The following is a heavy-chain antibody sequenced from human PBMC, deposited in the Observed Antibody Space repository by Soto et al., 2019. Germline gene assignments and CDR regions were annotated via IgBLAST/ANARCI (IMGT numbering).Heavy chain of an antibody. D-gene: IGHD5-12*01. Sequence: EVQLVESGGGLVKPGGSLRLSCAASGFTFSSYSMNWVRQAPGKGLEWVSSISSSSSYLYYADSVKGRFTISRDNAKNSLYLQMNSLRAEDTAVYYCASRPIVATTRPIDYWGQGTLVTVSS. CDR2: ISSSSSYL. V-gene: IGHV3-21*01. CDR1: GFTFSSYS. CDR3: ASRPIVATTRPIDY. J-gene: IGHJ4*02.